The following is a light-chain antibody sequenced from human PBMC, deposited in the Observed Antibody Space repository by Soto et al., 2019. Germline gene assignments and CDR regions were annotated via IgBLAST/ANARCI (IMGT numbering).Light chain of an antibody. CDR1: QSVSSTY. Sequence: IVLTQSPGTLSFSPGERATLSCRASQSVSSTYLAWYQQKPGQAPRLLIHSASSRATGIPDRFSGSGSGKDFTLTISRLEPEDFAVHYCQQYSRSPLTFGGGSKVDIX. V-gene: IGKV3-20*01. CDR3: QQYSRSPLT. J-gene: IGKJ4*01. CDR2: SAS.